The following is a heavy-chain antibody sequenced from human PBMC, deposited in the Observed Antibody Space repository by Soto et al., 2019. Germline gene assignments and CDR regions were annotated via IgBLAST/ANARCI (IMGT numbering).Heavy chain of an antibody. D-gene: IGHD2-15*01. J-gene: IGHJ4*02. CDR2: ISGTDDST. CDR1: GFTFSNYA. CDR3: APGYCSGGSCYQRYFDY. V-gene: IGHV3-23*01. Sequence: EVQLLESGGGLVQPGGSLRLSCAASGFTFSNYAMSWVRQAPGKGLEWVSVISGTDDSTYYADSVKGRFTISRDNSKNTVFLQMNSLRAEDTAVYYCAPGYCSGGSCYQRYFDYWGQGTLVTVSS.